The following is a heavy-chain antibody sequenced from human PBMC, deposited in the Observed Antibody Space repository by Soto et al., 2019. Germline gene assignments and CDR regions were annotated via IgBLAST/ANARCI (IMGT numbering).Heavy chain of an antibody. J-gene: IGHJ5*02. V-gene: IGHV4-39*01. CDR1: GGSITSSNYY. D-gene: IGHD3-10*01. CDR2: IYYSGST. Sequence: SETLSLTYTVSGGSITSSNYYWGWIRQPPGKGLEWIASIYYSGSTYYNPSLKSRVTISVDTSKNQFYLKLSSVTAADTAVYYCARTYYSGSGSSNWFDPWGQGTLVTVSS. CDR3: ARTYYSGSGSSNWFDP.